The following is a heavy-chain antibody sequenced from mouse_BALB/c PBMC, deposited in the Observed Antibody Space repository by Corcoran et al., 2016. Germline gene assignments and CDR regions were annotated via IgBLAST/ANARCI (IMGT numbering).Heavy chain of an antibody. J-gene: IGHJ1*01. V-gene: IGHV14-3*02. CDR1: GFNINDTF. CDR2: IDPEHGHT. D-gene: IGHD4-1*01. Sequence: EVQMQQSRAELVKPGASVKLSCTSSGFNINDTFMDWVKQRPEQGLEWIGRIDPEHGHTKYDPKFQGKATITADTSSNTAYLQLSSLTSDDTAFYYCARWDCDFDVWGAGTSVTVSS. CDR3: ARWDCDFDV.